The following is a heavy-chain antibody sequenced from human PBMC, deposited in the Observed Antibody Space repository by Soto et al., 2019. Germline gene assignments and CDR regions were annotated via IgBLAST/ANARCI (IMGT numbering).Heavy chain of an antibody. CDR3: ARVINQANYDFWSGYYADAFDI. D-gene: IGHD3-3*01. V-gene: IGHV4-30-4*01. CDR1: GGSISSGDYY. J-gene: IGHJ3*02. Sequence: SETLSLTCTVSGGSISSGDYYWSWIRQPPGKGLEWIGYIYYSGSTYYNPSLKSRVTISVDTSKNQFSLKLSSVTAVDTAVYYCARVINQANYDFWSGYYADAFDIWGQGTMVTVSS. CDR2: IYYSGST.